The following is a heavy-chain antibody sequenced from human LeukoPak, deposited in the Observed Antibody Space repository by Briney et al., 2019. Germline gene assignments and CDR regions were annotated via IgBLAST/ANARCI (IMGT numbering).Heavy chain of an antibody. D-gene: IGHD5-12*01. CDR3: ARDRDLYSGYDSSPYYFDY. Sequence: SVKVSCKASGGTFSSYAISWVRQAPGQGREWMGGIIPIFGTANYAQKFQGRVTITADESTSTAYMELSSLRSEDTAVYYCARDRDLYSGYDSSPYYFDYWGQGALVTVSS. CDR2: IIPIFGTA. CDR1: GGTFSSYA. V-gene: IGHV1-69*01. J-gene: IGHJ4*02.